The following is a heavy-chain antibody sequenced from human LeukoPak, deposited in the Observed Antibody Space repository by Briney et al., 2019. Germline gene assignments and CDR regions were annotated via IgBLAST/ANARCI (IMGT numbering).Heavy chain of an antibody. CDR3: ARAYSYCSGGSCYSHYYYYMDV. CDR1: GYTFTSYG. D-gene: IGHD2-15*01. CDR2: ISAYNGNT. J-gene: IGHJ6*03. Sequence: ASVKVSCKASGYTFTSYGISWVRQAPGQGLEWMGWISAYNGNTNYAQKLQGRVTMTTDTSTSTAYMELSSLRSEDTAVYYCARAYSYCSGGSCYSHYYYYMDVWGKGTTVTVSS. V-gene: IGHV1-18*01.